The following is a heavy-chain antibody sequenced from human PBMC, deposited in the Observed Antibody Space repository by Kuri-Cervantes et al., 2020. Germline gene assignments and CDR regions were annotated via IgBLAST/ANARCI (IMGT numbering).Heavy chain of an antibody. CDR3: ARDFHSSSWYWVD. CDR2: IYSGGST. D-gene: IGHD6-13*01. J-gene: IGHJ4*02. CDR1: GFTVSSNY. Sequence: GGSLRLSCAASGFTVSSNYMSWVRQAPGKGLEWVSVIYSGGSTYYADSVKGRFTISRDNSKNTLFLQMNSLRAEDTAVYYCARDFHSSSWYWVDWGQGTLVTVSS. V-gene: IGHV3-53*01.